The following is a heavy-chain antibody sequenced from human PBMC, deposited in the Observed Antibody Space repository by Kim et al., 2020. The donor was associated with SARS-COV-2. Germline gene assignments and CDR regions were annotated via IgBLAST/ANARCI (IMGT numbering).Heavy chain of an antibody. J-gene: IGHJ4*02. CDR2: IYSGGST. D-gene: IGHD3-22*01. CDR1: GFTVSSNY. V-gene: IGHV3-66*01. CDR3: ARDRITMMKDY. Sequence: GGSLRLSCAASGFTVSSNYMSWVRQAPGKGLEWVSVIYSGGSTYYADSVKGRFTISRDNSKNTLYLQMNSLRAEDTAVYYCARDRITMMKDYWGQGTLVTVSS.